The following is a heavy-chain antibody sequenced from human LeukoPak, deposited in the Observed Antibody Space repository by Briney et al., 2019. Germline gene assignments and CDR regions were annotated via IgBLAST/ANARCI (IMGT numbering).Heavy chain of an antibody. CDR1: GYTFTSYY. Sequence: GASVTVSCTASGYTFTSYYMHWVRQAPGQGLEWMGIINPSGGSTSYAQKFQGRVTMTRDTSTSTVYMELSSLRSEDTAVYYCARDGFGWFDYWGQGTLVTVSS. CDR2: INPSGGST. D-gene: IGHD6-19*01. V-gene: IGHV1-46*01. J-gene: IGHJ4*02. CDR3: ARDGFGWFDY.